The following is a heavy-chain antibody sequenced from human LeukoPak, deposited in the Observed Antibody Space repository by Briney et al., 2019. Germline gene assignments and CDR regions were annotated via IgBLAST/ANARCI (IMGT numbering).Heavy chain of an antibody. V-gene: IGHV4-38-2*02. D-gene: IGHD6-6*01. J-gene: IGHJ6*03. CDR2: IYHSGST. CDR1: GYSISSGYY. Sequence: SETLSLTCTVSGYSISSGYYWGWIRQPPGKGLEWIGSIYHSGSTYYSPSLKSRVTISVDTSKNQFSLKLSSVTAADTAVYYCARADSSSGRYYYYMDVWGKGTTVTVSS. CDR3: ARADSSSGRYYYYMDV.